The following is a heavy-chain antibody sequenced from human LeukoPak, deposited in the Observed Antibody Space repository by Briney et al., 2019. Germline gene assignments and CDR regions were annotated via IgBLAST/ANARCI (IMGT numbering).Heavy chain of an antibody. D-gene: IGHD3-22*01. V-gene: IGHV4-61*02. J-gene: IGHJ4*02. CDR2: IYTSGST. Sequence: SETLSLTCTVSGGSISSGSYYWSWIRQPAGKGLEWIGRIYTSGSTNYSPSLKSRVTISVDTSKNQFSLKLSSVTAADTAVYYCARFSSYYDSSGYSRYYFDYWGQGTLVTVSS. CDR1: GGSISSGSYY. CDR3: ARFSSYYDSSGYSRYYFDY.